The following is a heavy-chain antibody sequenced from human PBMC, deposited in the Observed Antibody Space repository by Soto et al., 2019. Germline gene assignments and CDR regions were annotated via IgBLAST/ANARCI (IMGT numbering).Heavy chain of an antibody. CDR3: ARDFTDSSGPTLGMGV. V-gene: IGHV4-31*03. CDR2: IYYSGST. CDR1: GGSISSGGDY. J-gene: IGHJ6*02. Sequence: QVQVQESGPGLVKPSQTLSLTCTVSGGSISSGGDYWSWIRQHPGKGQEWIGYIYYSGSTYYNPSLKSRVTISVDTSKSQFSLKLSSVTAADTAVYYCARDFTDSSGPTLGMGVWGQGTTVTVSS. D-gene: IGHD6-19*01.